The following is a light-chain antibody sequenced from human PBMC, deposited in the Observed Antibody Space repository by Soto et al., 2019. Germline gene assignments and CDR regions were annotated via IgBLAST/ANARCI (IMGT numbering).Light chain of an antibody. V-gene: IGKV3-20*01. CDR3: QQYGSSIT. J-gene: IGKJ5*01. CDR2: GES. CDR1: QSVSSSY. Sequence: EIVLRQSSGTLSLSPGERATLSCRDSQSVSSSYLAWYQQKPGQAPRXLIYGESSRATGIPDRFSGSGSGTDFTLTISRLEPEDFAVFYCQQYGSSITFGQGTRLEIK.